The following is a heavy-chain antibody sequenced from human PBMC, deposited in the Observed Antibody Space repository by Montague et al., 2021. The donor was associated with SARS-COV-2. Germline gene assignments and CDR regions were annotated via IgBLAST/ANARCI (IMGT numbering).Heavy chain of an antibody. J-gene: IGHJ3*01. Sequence: SETLSLTCTVYGGSIASHYWNWIRQSPGKRPEWIGYVYYNGNTKYNPSLQSRVTISIDTSENQFSLRLNSVTAADTAVYFCARGGAFDFWGQGRLVTASS. CDR1: GGSIASHY. CDR2: VYYNGNT. CDR3: ARGGAFDF. V-gene: IGHV4-59*08.